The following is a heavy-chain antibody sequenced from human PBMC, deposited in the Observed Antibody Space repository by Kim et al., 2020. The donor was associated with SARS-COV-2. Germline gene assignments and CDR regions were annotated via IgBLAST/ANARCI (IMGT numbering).Heavy chain of an antibody. V-gene: IGHV3-33*06. CDR2: IWYDGSNK. CDR3: AKSLGYGSGSYGEEDY. Sequence: GGSLRLSCAASGFTFSSYGMHWVRKAPGKGLEWVAVIWYDGSNKYYADSVKGRFTISRDNSKNTLYLQMNSLRAEDTAVYYCAKSLGYGSGSYGEEDYWGQGTLVTVSS. D-gene: IGHD3-10*01. CDR1: GFTFSSYG. J-gene: IGHJ4*02.